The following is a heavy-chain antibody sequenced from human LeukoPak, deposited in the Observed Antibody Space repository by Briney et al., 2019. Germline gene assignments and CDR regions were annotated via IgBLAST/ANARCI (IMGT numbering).Heavy chain of an antibody. J-gene: IGHJ4*02. CDR2: ISYDGSNK. V-gene: IGHV3-30-3*01. Sequence: GGSLRLSCAASGFTFSSYAMHWVRQAPGKGLEWVAVISYDGSNKYYADSVKGRFTISRDNSKNTLYLQMNSLRAEDTAVYYCARAHWEYSGSYHWGSTLGYWGQGTLVTVSS. CDR1: GFTFSSYA. CDR3: ARAHWEYSGSYHWGSTLGY. D-gene: IGHD1-26*01.